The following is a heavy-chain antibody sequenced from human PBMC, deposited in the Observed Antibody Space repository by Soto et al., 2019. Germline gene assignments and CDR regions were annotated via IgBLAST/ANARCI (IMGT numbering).Heavy chain of an antibody. Sequence: GGSLRLSCAASGFTFSSYAMSWVRQAPGKGLEWVSAISGSGGSTYYADSVKGRFTISRDNSKKTLYLQMNSLRAEDTAVYYCAKDPPPPIFGVVIIIDNWFDPWGQGPLVTAPQ. D-gene: IGHD3-3*02. CDR3: AKDPPPPIFGVVIIIDNWFDP. V-gene: IGHV3-23*01. CDR2: ISGSGGST. J-gene: IGHJ5*02. CDR1: GFTFSSYA.